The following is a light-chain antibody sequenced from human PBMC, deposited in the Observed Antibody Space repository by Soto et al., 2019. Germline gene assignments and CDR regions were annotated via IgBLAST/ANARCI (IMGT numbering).Light chain of an antibody. Sequence: EIVLTQSPATLSLSPGERATLSCRASQSVRNFLAWYQQKPGQAPRLLIYGASTRATGITARFSGSGSGTEFTLTISSLQSEDCAVYYCQQYNNWPPRTFGGGTKVEIK. CDR2: GAS. CDR3: QQYNNWPPRT. J-gene: IGKJ4*01. V-gene: IGKV3-15*01. CDR1: QSVRNF.